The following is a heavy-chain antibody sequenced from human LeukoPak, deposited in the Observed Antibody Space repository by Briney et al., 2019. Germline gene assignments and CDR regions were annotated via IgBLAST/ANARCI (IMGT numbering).Heavy chain of an antibody. CDR2: ISYDGSNK. V-gene: IGHV3-30*18. J-gene: IGHJ5*02. CDR1: GFTLSSYG. Sequence: GGSLRLSCAASGFTLSSYGMQRVRQAPGKGVEGGGVISYDGSNKYYGDSVKGRFTISRDNSKNPLYLQMNSLRAEDTAVYYCAKEIAVAGTRWFDPWGQGTLVTVSS. CDR3: AKEIAVAGTRWFDP. D-gene: IGHD6-19*01.